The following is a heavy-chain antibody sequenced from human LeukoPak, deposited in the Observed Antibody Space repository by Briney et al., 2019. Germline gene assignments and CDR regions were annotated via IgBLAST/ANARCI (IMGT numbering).Heavy chain of an antibody. CDR3: ARAFTVTTPYYFDY. V-gene: IGHV1-18*01. D-gene: IGHD4-17*01. J-gene: IGHJ4*02. CDR2: ISAYNGNT. Sequence: ASVKVSCKASGYTFTSYGISWVRQAPGQGLEWMGWISAYNGNTNYAQKLQGRVTMTTDTSTNTAYMELRSLRSDDTAVYYCARAFTVTTPYYFDYWGQGTLVTVSS. CDR1: GYTFTSYG.